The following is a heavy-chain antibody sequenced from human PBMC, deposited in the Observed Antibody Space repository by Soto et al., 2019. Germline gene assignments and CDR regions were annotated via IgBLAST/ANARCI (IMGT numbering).Heavy chain of an antibody. CDR1: GITFSNYV. J-gene: IGHJ4*02. D-gene: IGHD2-15*01. CDR2: ISTSDGGT. V-gene: IGHV3-23*01. Sequence: EVQLLESGGGLVQPGGSLRLSCAASGITFSNYVINWVRQAPGKGLEWVSSISTSDGGTRYADSVKGRFTASRDSGKSSVYLEMNSLRVEDTAVYYCATKNGDCIGGTCSYLDFWGQGALVTVSS. CDR3: ATKNGDCIGGTCSYLDF.